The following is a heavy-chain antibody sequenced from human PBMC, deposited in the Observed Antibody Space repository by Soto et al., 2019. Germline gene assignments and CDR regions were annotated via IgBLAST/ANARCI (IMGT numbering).Heavy chain of an antibody. CDR2: IYYSGST. J-gene: IGHJ4*02. V-gene: IGHV4-61*01. D-gene: IGHD2-2*01. CDR3: ARDMADSSTSWLVGYFDY. Sequence: SETLSLTCTVSGGSVSSGSYYWSWIRQPPGKGLEWIGYIYYSGSTNYNPSLKSRVTISVDTSKNQFSLKLSSVTAADTAVYYCARDMADSSTSWLVGYFDYWGQGTLVTVSS. CDR1: GGSVSSGSYY.